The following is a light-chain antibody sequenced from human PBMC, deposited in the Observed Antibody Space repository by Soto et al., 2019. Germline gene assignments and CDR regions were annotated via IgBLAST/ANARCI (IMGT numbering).Light chain of an antibody. Sequence: QSALTQPRSVSGSPGQSVTISCTGTSSDVGGYDYVSWYQHHPGEAPKLMIYDVTKRPSGVPDRLSGSKSGNTASLTISGLQAEDEAGYYCCSYAGSYTLVFGGGTKLTVL. J-gene: IGLJ3*02. CDR3: CSYAGSYTLV. CDR2: DVT. V-gene: IGLV2-11*01. CDR1: SSDVGGYDY.